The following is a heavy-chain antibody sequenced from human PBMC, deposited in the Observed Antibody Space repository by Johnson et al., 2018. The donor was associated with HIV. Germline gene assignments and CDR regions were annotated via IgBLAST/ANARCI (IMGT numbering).Heavy chain of an antibody. CDR2: INWNGGRT. Sequence: QVQLVESGGGLVQPGGSLRLSCAASGFTFSSYWMSWVRQAPGRGLEWVSSINWNGGRTDYVASVKGRFTISRDNSKNKLYLQINSMRAEDTAVYYCARVTSPVTTARYGAFDIWGQGTMVTVSS. CDR1: GFTFSSYW. J-gene: IGHJ3*02. CDR3: ARVTSPVTTARYGAFDI. D-gene: IGHD4-17*01. V-gene: IGHV3-NL1*01.